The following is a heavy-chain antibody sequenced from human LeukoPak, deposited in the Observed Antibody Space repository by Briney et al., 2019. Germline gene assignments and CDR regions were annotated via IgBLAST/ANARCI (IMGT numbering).Heavy chain of an antibody. CDR1: GYTFSSYG. CDR2: ISAYNGDT. V-gene: IGHV1-18*01. D-gene: IGHD3-10*01. CDR3: ALYGSGSYYIPYYFDY. Sequence: GASVKVSCKASGYTFSSYGISWVRQAPGQGLEWMGWISAYNGDTNYAQKLQGRVTMTTDTSTSTAYMELRSLRSDDTAVYYCALYGSGSYYIPYYFDYWGQGTLVTVSS. J-gene: IGHJ4*02.